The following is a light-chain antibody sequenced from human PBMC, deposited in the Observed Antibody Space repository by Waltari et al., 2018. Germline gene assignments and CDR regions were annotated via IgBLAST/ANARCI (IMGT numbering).Light chain of an antibody. J-gene: IGLJ2*01. CDR3: SSYTSSSTHVV. V-gene: IGLV2-14*01. CDR2: EVS. Sequence: QSALTQPASVSGSPGQSITISCTGTSSDVGGYNYVSWYQQHPGKAPKPMIYEVSNRPSGVSNRFSGPKSGNTASLTISGLQAEDEADYYCSSYTSSSTHVVFGGGTKLTVL. CDR1: SSDVGGYNY.